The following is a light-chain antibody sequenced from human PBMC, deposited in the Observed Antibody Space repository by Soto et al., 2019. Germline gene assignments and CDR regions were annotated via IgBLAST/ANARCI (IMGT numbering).Light chain of an antibody. CDR2: DAS. V-gene: IGKV3-20*01. J-gene: IGKJ1*01. CDR1: QSVSSNY. CDR3: HQYGGSPGT. Sequence: EIVLTQSPGTLSLSPGERATLSCRASQSVSSNYLAWYQQRPGQAPRLLIYDASSRATGVPDRFSGSGSGIDFTLTISRLQPEDFAVYYCHQYGGSPGTLGQGTKVEIK.